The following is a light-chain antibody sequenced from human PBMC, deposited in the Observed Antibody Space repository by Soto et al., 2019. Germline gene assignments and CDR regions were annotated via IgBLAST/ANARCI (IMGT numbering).Light chain of an antibody. CDR1: ESVSRNY. CDR3: HQRQSWPRT. CDR2: ATS. V-gene: IGKV3-20*01. J-gene: IGKJ1*01. Sequence: EIVLTQSPGTLSLSPGERATLSCRASESVSRNYIAWYQQKPGQAPRLLIFATSNTATGIPDRFGGSGSETEFTLTISGLEPEDSAVYYCHQRQSWPRTFGQGTKVDI.